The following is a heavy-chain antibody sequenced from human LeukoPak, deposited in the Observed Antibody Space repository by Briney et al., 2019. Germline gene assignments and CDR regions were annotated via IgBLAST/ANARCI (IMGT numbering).Heavy chain of an antibody. D-gene: IGHD2/OR15-2a*01. Sequence: PRGSLRLSCAASGFTFSGSAMHWVRQASGKGLEWVGRIRSKANSYATAYAASVKGRFTISRDDSKNTAYLQMNSLKTEDTAVYYCTRQPTSEVDYWGQGTLVTVSS. J-gene: IGHJ4*02. V-gene: IGHV3-73*01. CDR2: IRSKANSYAT. CDR1: GFTFSGSA. CDR3: TRQPTSEVDY.